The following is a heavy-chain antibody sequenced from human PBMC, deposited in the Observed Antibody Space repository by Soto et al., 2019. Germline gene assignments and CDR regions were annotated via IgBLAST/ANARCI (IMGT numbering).Heavy chain of an antibody. J-gene: IGHJ5*02. Sequence: QLGGSLRLSCAASGFTFSSYDMHWVRQATGKGLEWVSAIGTAGDTYYPGSVKGRFTISRENAKNSLYLQMNSLRAGDTAVYYCARALYSGYDGGAFDPWGQGTLVTVSS. D-gene: IGHD5-12*01. CDR3: ARALYSGYDGGAFDP. V-gene: IGHV3-13*01. CDR1: GFTFSSYD. CDR2: IGTAGDT.